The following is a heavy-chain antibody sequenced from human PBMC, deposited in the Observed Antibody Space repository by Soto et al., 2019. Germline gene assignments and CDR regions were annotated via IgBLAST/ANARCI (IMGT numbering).Heavy chain of an antibody. D-gene: IGHD6-25*01. J-gene: IGHJ4*02. V-gene: IGHV3-21*01. CDR1: GFTFSSHS. CDR2: ISSSSSYI. CDR3: ARLDRGSLDY. Sequence: EVQLVESGGGLVKPGGSLRPSCAASGFTFSSHSMNWVRQAPGKGLEWVSSISSSSSYIYYADSVKGRFTISRDNAKNLVYLQMNSLRAEDTAVYYCARLDRGSLDYWGRGTLVTVSS.